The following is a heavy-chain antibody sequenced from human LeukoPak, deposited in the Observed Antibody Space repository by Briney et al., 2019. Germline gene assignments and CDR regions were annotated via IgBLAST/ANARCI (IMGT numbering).Heavy chain of an antibody. Sequence: SETLSLTCTVSGGSISSYFWSWIRQPPGKGLEWIGYIYDSGSTNYNPSLKSRVTISVDTSKNRFSLKLSSVTAADTAVYYCAREAYRGGDCYSGFDYWGQGTLVTVSS. J-gene: IGHJ4*02. CDR3: AREAYRGGDCYSGFDY. CDR1: GGSISSYF. D-gene: IGHD2-21*02. CDR2: IYDSGST. V-gene: IGHV4-59*01.